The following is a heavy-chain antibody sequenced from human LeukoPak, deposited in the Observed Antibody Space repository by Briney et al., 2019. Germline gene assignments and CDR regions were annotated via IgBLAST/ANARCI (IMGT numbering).Heavy chain of an antibody. D-gene: IGHD1-26*01. Sequence: GGSLRLSCVASGFTFRKYWLHWVRQAPGKGLEWVSRINPDDESTSYADSVRGRFTISRDNAKNTLYLQMNSLRAEDTAVYYCARVVGAVGIWGQGTMVTVSS. CDR3: ARVVGAVGI. J-gene: IGHJ3*02. CDR2: INPDDEST. V-gene: IGHV3-74*01. CDR1: GFTFRKYW.